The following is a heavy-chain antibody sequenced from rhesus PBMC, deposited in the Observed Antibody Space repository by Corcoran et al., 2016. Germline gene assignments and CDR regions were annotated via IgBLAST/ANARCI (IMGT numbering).Heavy chain of an antibody. D-gene: IGHD2-15*01. CDR1: GGSISSGYD. J-gene: IGHJ5-2*02. Sequence: QVQLQESGPGVVKPSETLSLTCAVSGGSISSGYDWSWIRQPPGKGLEWIGYIYGSSGSTNYNPSLKNRVTLSVDTSKNQLSLKLSSVTAADTAVYYCARPNIVVVLTAPDNSLDVWGRGVLVTVSS. CDR2: IYGSSGST. V-gene: IGHV4-76*01. CDR3: ARPNIVVVLTAPDNSLDV.